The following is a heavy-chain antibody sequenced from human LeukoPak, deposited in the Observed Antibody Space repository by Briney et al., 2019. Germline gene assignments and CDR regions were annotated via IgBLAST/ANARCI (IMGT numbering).Heavy chain of an antibody. D-gene: IGHD5-24*01. CDR1: GFPFSSYW. CDR2: IKQDGSKK. CDR3: ARVGYIDEGIDY. J-gene: IGHJ4*02. Sequence: GGSLRLSCVASGFPFSSYWMTWVRQAPGKGLEWVANIKQDGSKKSYVDSVKGRFTISRDNAKNSLYLQMNSLRAEDTAIYYCARVGYIDEGIDYWDQGTLVTVSS. V-gene: IGHV3-7*04.